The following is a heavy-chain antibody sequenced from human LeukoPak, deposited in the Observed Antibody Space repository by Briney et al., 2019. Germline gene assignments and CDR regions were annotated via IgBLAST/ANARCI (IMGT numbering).Heavy chain of an antibody. V-gene: IGHV3-48*03. CDR3: ARDGTPQHSGGWVFFDD. CDR1: GFTFSSYE. CDR2: ISSSGSSI. D-gene: IGHD6-19*01. Sequence: AGGSLRLSCAGSGFTFSSYEMNWVRQAPGKGLGWVSYISSSGSSIYYADSVKGRFTISRDNAKNSLYLQMNSLRAEDTALYYCARDGTPQHSGGWVFFDDWGQGTLVTVSS. J-gene: IGHJ4*02.